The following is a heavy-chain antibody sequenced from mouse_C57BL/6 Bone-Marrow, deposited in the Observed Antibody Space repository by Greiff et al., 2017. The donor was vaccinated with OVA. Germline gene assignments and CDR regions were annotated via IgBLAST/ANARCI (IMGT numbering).Heavy chain of an antibody. CDR2: ISSGSSTI. V-gene: IGHV5-17*01. CDR3: ARLYDYEGFAY. J-gene: IGHJ3*01. D-gene: IGHD2-4*01. Sequence: EVMLVESGGGLVKPGGSLKLSCAASGFTFSDYGMHWVRQAPEKGLEWVAYISSGSSTIYYADTVKGRFTISRDNAKNTLFLQMTSLRSEDTAMYYCARLYDYEGFAYWGQGTLVTVSA. CDR1: GFTFSDYG.